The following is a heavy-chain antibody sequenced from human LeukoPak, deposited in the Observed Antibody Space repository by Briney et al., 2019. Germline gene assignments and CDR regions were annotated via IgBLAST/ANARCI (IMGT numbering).Heavy chain of an antibody. D-gene: IGHD3-10*01. J-gene: IGHJ6*02. V-gene: IGHV4-30-2*06. CDR1: GGSITSGDYY. Sequence: PSETLSLTCFVSGGSITSGDYYWSWIRQSPGQGLEWIGYLYQNGRTYYNPSLTRRVTISVDRSKNQFSLRLTSVTAADTAVYYCARRPPMVRDYYYYGMDVWGQGTTVTVSS. CDR2: LYQNGRT. CDR3: ARRPPMVRDYYYYGMDV.